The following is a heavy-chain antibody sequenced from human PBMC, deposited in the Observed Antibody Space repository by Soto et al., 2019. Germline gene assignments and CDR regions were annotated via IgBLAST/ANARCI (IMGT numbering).Heavy chain of an antibody. Sequence: VQLVGSGGGVVQPGGSLRLSCAASGFIFSTYGMHWVRQVPGKGLEWVAHISYDGSNEHYADSVKGRFTVSRDNAKNTLSLQMTSLRSEDTAIYYCTKEYIVGTTWGYFESWGQGTLVTVSS. CDR3: TKEYIVGTTWGYFES. CDR2: ISYDGSNE. J-gene: IGHJ4*02. CDR1: GFIFSTYG. V-gene: IGHV3-30*18. D-gene: IGHD1-26*01.